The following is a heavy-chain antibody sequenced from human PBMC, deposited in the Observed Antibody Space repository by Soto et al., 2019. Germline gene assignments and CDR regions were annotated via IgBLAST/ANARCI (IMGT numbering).Heavy chain of an antibody. CDR3: AREDIVVVVAAPDYYYGMDV. J-gene: IGHJ6*02. Sequence: RRLSCAASGFTFSSYEMNWVRQAPGKGLEWVSYISSSGSTIYYADSVKGRFTISRDNAKNSLYLQMNSLRAEDTAVYYCAREDIVVVVAAPDYYYGMDVWGQRTTVTVSS. D-gene: IGHD2-15*01. V-gene: IGHV3-48*03. CDR2: ISSSGSTI. CDR1: GFTFSSYE.